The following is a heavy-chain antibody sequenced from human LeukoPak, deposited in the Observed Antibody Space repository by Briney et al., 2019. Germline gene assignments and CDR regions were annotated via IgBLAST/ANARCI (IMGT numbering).Heavy chain of an antibody. Sequence: SGTLSLTCTVSGGSISSYDWSWIRQPPGKGLEWMGYIDYSGSTNYNPSLKSRVTTSVDTSKNQFSLKLSSVTAADTAVYYCARDPDGAHWFDPWGQGTLVTVSS. D-gene: IGHD4/OR15-4a*01. CDR1: GGSISSYD. J-gene: IGHJ5*02. V-gene: IGHV4-59*01. CDR3: ARDPDGAHWFDP. CDR2: IDYSGST.